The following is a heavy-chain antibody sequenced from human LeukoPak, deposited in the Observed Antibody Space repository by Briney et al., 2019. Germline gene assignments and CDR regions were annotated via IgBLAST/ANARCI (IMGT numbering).Heavy chain of an antibody. Sequence: GGSLRLSCVASGFIFSSYGMNWVRQAPGKGLEWVSYISSTSSFIYYADSVKGRFTISRDNAKKSLYLQMNGLRAEDTAVYYCARGVVYPAWSGPHWSDYWGQGALVTVSS. CDR2: ISSTSSFI. D-gene: IGHD3-3*01. J-gene: IGHJ4*02. CDR1: GFIFSSYG. CDR3: ARGVVYPAWSGPHWSDY. V-gene: IGHV3-48*01.